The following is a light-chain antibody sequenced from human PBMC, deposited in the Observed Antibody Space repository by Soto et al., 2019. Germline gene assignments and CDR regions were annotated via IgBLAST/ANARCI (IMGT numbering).Light chain of an antibody. V-gene: IGKV1-33*01. J-gene: IGKJ1*01. CDR3: QQYNSYSET. CDR1: QDISNY. Sequence: DIQMTQSPSSLSASVVYRVTITCQASQDISNYLNWYQQKLGKAPNLLIYDASNLETGVPSRFSGSGSGTEFTLTISSLQPDDFATYYCQQYNSYSETFGQGTKVDI. CDR2: DAS.